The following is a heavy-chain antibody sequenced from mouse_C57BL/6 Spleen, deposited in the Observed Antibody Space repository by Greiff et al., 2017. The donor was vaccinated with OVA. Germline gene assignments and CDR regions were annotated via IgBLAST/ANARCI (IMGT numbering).Heavy chain of an antibody. J-gene: IGHJ4*01. CDR3: ARHEVEDAMDY. D-gene: IGHD1-1*01. V-gene: IGHV1-81*01. Sequence: VQLQESGAELARPGASVKLSCKASGYTFTSYGISWVKQRTGQGLEWIGEIYPRSGNTYYNEKFKGKATLTANKSSSTAYLELRSLTSEDSAVYFCARHEVEDAMDYWGQGTSVTVSS. CDR1: GYTFTSYG. CDR2: IYPRSGNT.